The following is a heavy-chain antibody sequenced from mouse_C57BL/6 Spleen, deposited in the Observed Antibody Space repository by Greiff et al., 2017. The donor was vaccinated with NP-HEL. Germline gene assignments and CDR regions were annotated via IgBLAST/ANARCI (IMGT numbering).Heavy chain of an antibody. Sequence: VQLQQSGAELVRPGASVKLSCTASGFNIKDDYMHWVKQRPEQGLEWIGWIDPENGDTEYASKFQGKATITADPSSNTAYLQRSSQTSEDTAVYYCTCSSLVWFAYWGQGTLVTVSA. CDR2: IDPENGDT. J-gene: IGHJ3*01. V-gene: IGHV14-4*01. CDR1: GFNIKDDY. D-gene: IGHD1-1*01. CDR3: TCSSLVWFAY.